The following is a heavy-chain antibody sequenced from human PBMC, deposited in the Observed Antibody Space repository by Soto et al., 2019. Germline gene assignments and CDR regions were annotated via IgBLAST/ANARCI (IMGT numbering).Heavy chain of an antibody. D-gene: IGHD6-19*01. CDR1: GFSLSTGGVG. V-gene: IGHV2-5*02. CDR3: AHRPYTSGWFVFQH. Sequence: QITLKESGPTLVKPTQTLTLTCTFSGFSLSTGGVGVGWIRQPPGKALEWLALIYWDGDQRYSPSLRSRLTITKDTSKDQVVLTMINMDPVDTGTYYCAHRPYTSGWFVFQHWGQGTLVTVSS. J-gene: IGHJ1*01. CDR2: IYWDGDQ.